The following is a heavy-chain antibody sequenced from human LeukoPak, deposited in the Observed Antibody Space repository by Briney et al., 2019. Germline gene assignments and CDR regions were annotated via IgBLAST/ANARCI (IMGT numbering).Heavy chain of an antibody. Sequence: PSQTLSLTCTVSGGSISTFNYYWGWIRQPPGKGLEWIGSIYYSGSTYYNPSLKSRVTISVDTSKNQFSLKLTSVTAADTAVFYCARQMLGSDIFDIWGQGTMVTVSS. D-gene: IGHD3-10*02. V-gene: IGHV4-39*01. J-gene: IGHJ3*02. CDR3: ARQMLGSDIFDI. CDR1: GGSISTFNYY. CDR2: IYYSGST.